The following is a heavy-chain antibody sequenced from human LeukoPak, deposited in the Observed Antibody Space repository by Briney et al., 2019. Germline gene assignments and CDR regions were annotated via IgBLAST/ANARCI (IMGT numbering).Heavy chain of an antibody. CDR3: ARDYDILTGYYTFSWFDP. D-gene: IGHD3-9*01. CDR2: INPNSGGT. J-gene: IGHJ5*02. Sequence: GASVKVSCKASGCTFTGYYMHWVRQAPGQGLEWMGRINPNSGGTNYAQKFQGRVTMTRDTSISTAYMELSRLRSDDTAVYYCARDYDILTGYYTFSWFDPWGQGTLVTVSS. CDR1: GCTFTGYY. V-gene: IGHV1-2*06.